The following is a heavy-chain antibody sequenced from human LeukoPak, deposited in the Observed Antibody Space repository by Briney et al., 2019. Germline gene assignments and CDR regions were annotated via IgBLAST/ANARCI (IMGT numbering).Heavy chain of an antibody. CDR1: GFTFSHYW. Sequence: GGSLRLSCAAAGFTFSHYWMNWVRQAPGKGLEWVANIKQDGSEKYYVESVKGRFTISRDNAKNSLYLQMNSLRAEDTAVYYCARGGSSFGCWGQGTLVTVSS. D-gene: IGHD1-26*01. V-gene: IGHV3-7*05. J-gene: IGHJ4*02. CDR2: IKQDGSEK. CDR3: ARGGSSFGC.